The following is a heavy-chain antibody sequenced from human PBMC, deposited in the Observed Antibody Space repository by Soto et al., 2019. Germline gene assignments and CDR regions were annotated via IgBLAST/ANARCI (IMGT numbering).Heavy chain of an antibody. CDR1: GFTFTSSA. CDR2: IVVGSGNT. CDR3: AAADIPNYYHSRVQGAFDL. D-gene: IGHD3-22*01. Sequence: ASVKVSCKASGFTFTSSAVQWVRQARGQRLEWIGWIVVGSGNTNYAQKFQERVTITRDMSTSTAYMELSSLRSEDTAVYYCAAADIPNYYHSRVQGAFDLWGQGTMVTVSS. V-gene: IGHV1-58*01. J-gene: IGHJ3*01.